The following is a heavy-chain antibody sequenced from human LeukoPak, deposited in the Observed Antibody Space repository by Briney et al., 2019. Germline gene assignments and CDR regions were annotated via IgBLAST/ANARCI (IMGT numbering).Heavy chain of an antibody. D-gene: IGHD5-12*01. CDR3: ARSDIVGAADY. V-gene: IGHV1-18*01. J-gene: IGHJ4*02. Sequence: ASVKVSCKASGYTFTNSGINWVRQAPGQGLEWMGWISAYSGTTNYAQKFQGRVTMTTDTSTSTAYMELRGLRSDDTAVYYCARSDIVGAADYWGQGTLVTVSS. CDR1: GYTFTNSG. CDR2: ISAYSGTT.